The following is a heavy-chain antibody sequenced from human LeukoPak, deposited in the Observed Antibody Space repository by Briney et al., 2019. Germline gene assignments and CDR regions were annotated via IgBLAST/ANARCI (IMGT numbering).Heavy chain of an antibody. Sequence: SETLSLTCTVSGGSISDYYWSWIRQASGKGLEWIGYIYDSGSTNYNPSLKSRVTISVDTSKNQFSLKLSSVTAADTAVYYCARARYKTLDYWGQGTLVTVSS. J-gene: IGHJ4*02. D-gene: IGHD1-1*01. CDR1: GGSISDYY. CDR2: IYDSGST. V-gene: IGHV4-59*12. CDR3: ARARYKTLDY.